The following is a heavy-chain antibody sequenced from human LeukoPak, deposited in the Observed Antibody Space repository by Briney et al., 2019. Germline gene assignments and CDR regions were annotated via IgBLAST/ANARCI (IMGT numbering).Heavy chain of an antibody. CDR1: GYTFTSYY. CDR3: TSALMVRGARPGY. J-gene: IGHJ4*02. D-gene: IGHD3-10*01. Sequence: GASVKVSCKASGYTFTSYYMHWVRQAPGQGLEWMGIINPSGGSTSYAQKFQGRVTMTRDTSTSTVYMELSSLRSEDTAVYYCTSALMVRGARPGYWGQGTLVTVSS. V-gene: IGHV1-46*03. CDR2: INPSGGST.